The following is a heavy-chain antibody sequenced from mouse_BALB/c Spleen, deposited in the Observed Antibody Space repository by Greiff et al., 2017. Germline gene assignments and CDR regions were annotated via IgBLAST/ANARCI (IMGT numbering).Heavy chain of an antibody. Sequence: EVMLVESGGGLVKPGGSLKLSCAASGFTFSSYAMSWVRQTPEKRLEWVASISSGGSTYYPDSVKGRFTISRDNARNILYLQMSSLRAEDTAMSYCARGTMMGAWFAYWGQGTLVTVSA. CDR2: ISSGGST. J-gene: IGHJ3*01. CDR1: GFTFSSYA. CDR3: ARGTMMGAWFAY. V-gene: IGHV5-6-5*01. D-gene: IGHD2-3*01.